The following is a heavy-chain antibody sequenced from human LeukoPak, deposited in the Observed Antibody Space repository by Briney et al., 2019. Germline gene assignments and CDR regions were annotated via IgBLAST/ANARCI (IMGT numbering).Heavy chain of an antibody. V-gene: IGHV1-69*13. J-gene: IGHJ4*02. CDR2: IIPIFGTA. CDR3: AREDSSGWYGVDY. CDR1: GGTFSSYA. D-gene: IGHD6-19*01. Sequence: VKVSCKASGGTFSSYAISWVRQAPGQGLEWMGGIIPIFGTANYAQKFQGRVTITADESTSTAYVELSSLRSEDTAVYYCAREDSSGWYGVDYWGQGTLVTVSS.